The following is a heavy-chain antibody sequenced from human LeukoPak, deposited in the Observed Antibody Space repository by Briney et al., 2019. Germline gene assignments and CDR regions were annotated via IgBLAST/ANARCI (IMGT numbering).Heavy chain of an antibody. J-gene: IGHJ4*02. Sequence: HPGGSLRLSCAASGFTFNTYTMNWVRQAPGKGLEWVSYISGSSGIIDYADSVRGRFTISRDNAKNSLYLQMNSLRAEDTAVYYCAKVRYDSSGYQSPYFDYWGQGILVTVSS. V-gene: IGHV3-48*01. CDR1: GFTFNTYT. CDR2: ISGSSGII. CDR3: AKVRYDSSGYQSPYFDY. D-gene: IGHD3-22*01.